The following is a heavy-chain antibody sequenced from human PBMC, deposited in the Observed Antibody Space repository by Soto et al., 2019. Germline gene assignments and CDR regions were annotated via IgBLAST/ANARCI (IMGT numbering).Heavy chain of an antibody. CDR3: ARGLYVILTGYYKAPPYYYYGMDV. V-gene: IGHV1-69*13. CDR2: IIPIFGTA. Sequence: ASVKVSCKASGGTFSSYAISWVRQAPGQGLEWMGGIIPIFGTANYAQKFQGRVTITADESTSTAYMELSSLRSEDTAVYYCARGLYVILTGYYKAPPYYYYGMDVWGQGTTVTVSS. D-gene: IGHD3-9*01. CDR1: GGTFSSYA. J-gene: IGHJ6*02.